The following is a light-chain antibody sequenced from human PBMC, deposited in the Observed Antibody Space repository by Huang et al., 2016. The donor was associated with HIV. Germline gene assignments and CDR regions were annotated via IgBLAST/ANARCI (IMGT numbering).Light chain of an antibody. J-gene: IGKJ2*01. Sequence: VMMSQSPATLSASPGERVTLSCGASQRVNTNLAWYQQKPGQPPRLLIYAAATRATGGPGRFAGSGCGAEFTLTIDGLQSVDVGVYYCQQDNEWAPGYTFGQGTRLEIK. CDR1: QRVNTN. CDR2: AAA. V-gene: IGKV3-15*01. CDR3: QQDNEWAPGYT.